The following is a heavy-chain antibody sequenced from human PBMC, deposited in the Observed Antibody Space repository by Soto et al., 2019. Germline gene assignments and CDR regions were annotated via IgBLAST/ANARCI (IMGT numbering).Heavy chain of an antibody. J-gene: IGHJ3*02. V-gene: IGHV3-33*01. CDR2: IWYDGSNK. Sequence: QVQLVESGGGVVQPGRSLRLSCAASGFTFSSYGMHWVRQAPGKGLEWVAVIWYDGSNKYYADSVKGRFTISRDNSKNTLYLQMNSLRAEETAVYYCAREEDSGWYSNAFDIWGQGTMVTVSS. CDR3: AREEDSGWYSNAFDI. D-gene: IGHD6-19*01. CDR1: GFTFSSYG.